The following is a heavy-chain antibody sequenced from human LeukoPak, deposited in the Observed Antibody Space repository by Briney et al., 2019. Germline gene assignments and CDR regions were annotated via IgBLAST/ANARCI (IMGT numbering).Heavy chain of an antibody. Sequence: PGGSLRLSCAASGFTFSSYAMHWVRQAPGKGLEWVAVISYDGSNKYYADSVKGRFTISRDNSKNTLYLQMNSLRAEDTAVYYCARAVVVVPAAIGILDYWGQGTLVTVSS. D-gene: IGHD2-2*01. J-gene: IGHJ4*02. CDR1: GFTFSSYA. CDR3: ARAVVVVPAAIGILDY. CDR2: ISYDGSNK. V-gene: IGHV3-30-3*01.